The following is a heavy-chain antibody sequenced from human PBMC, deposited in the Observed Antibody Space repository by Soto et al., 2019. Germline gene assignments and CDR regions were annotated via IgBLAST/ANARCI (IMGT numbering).Heavy chain of an antibody. CDR1: GGTFSSYA. D-gene: IGHD6-25*01. V-gene: IGHV1-69*06. CDR2: IIPIFGTA. Sequence: QVQLVQSGAEVKKPGSSVKVSCKASGGTFSSYAISWVRQAPGQGLEWMGGIIPIFGTANYAQKFQGRVTITADKSTSTGYMELSSLRFEDTAVYYCACPRLRQNYYYYGMDVWGQGTTVTVSS. CDR3: ACPRLRQNYYYYGMDV. J-gene: IGHJ6*02.